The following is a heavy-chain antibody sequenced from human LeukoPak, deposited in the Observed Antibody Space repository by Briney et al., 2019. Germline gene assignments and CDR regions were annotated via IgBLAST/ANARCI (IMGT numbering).Heavy chain of an antibody. J-gene: IGHJ4*02. V-gene: IGHV3-30*18. CDR1: GFTFSSYG. CDR2: ISYDGSNE. Sequence: GGSLRLSCVASGFTFSSYGMHWVRQAPGKGLEWVAFISYDGSNENIADSVKGRFIISRDNSKNTLYLQMNSLRAEDKAVYYCAKGPAPRLGEFSYHALVDYWGQGTLVTVSS. CDR3: AKGPAPRLGEFSYHALVDY. D-gene: IGHD3-16*02.